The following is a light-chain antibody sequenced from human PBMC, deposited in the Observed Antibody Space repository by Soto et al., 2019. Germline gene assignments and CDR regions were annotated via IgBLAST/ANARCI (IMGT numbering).Light chain of an antibody. CDR3: CSYADSSTYVV. V-gene: IGLV2-23*01. Sequence: QSVLTQPASVSGSPGQSITISCTGTSSDVGSYNHVSWYQQHPGKAPKLMIYEGSKRPSGVSNRFSGSKSGNTASLTISGLQAEDEADYYCCSYADSSTYVVFGGGTKLTVL. J-gene: IGLJ2*01. CDR1: SSDVGSYNH. CDR2: EGS.